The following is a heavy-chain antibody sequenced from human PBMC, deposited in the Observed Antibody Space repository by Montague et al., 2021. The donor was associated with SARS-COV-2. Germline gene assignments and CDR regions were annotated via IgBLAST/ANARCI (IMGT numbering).Heavy chain of an antibody. Sequence: SETLSLTCAVYGGSFSGYYLSWIRQPPGKGLEWIGEINHSGTTNYNQSLKSRVTISVDTSTNQFSLKLSSVTAADTAVYYCASVYTVTYYFDYWGRGTLVTVSS. CDR2: INHSGTT. J-gene: IGHJ4*02. CDR3: ASVYTVTYYFDY. CDR1: GGSFSGYY. D-gene: IGHD4-17*01. V-gene: IGHV4-34*01.